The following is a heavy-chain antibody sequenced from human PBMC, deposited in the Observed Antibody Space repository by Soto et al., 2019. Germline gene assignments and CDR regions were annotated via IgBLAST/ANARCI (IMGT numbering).Heavy chain of an antibody. V-gene: IGHV3-9*02. CDR1: GFTADDYA. J-gene: IGHJ4*02. D-gene: IGHD4-17*01. Sequence: EVPLVESGGGLVQPGRSLRLSCVASGFTADDYALHWVRQAPGKGLEWVSGISSNSDTIHYADSVKGRFTISRDNAKNSLYLQMNSLRPEDTAVYYCAKDMNWGGMTTIHYFDSWGQGTLVTVSS. CDR2: ISSNSDTI. CDR3: AKDMNWGGMTTIHYFDS.